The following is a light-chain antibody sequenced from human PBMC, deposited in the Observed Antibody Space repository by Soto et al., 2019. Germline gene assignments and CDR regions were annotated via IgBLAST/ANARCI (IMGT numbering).Light chain of an antibody. CDR3: SSYAGSFYV. CDR1: SCDVGGYNY. J-gene: IGLJ1*01. CDR2: EVS. V-gene: IGLV2-8*01. Sequence: QSVLTQPPSASGSPGQSVTISCTGTSCDVGGYNYVSWYQQHPGKAPKLMIYEVSKRPSGVPDRFSGSKSGNTASLTVSGLQAEDEADYYCSSYAGSFYVFGTGTKVTVL.